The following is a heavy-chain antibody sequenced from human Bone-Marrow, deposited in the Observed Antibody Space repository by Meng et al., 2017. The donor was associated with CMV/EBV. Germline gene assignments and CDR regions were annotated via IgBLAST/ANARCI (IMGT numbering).Heavy chain of an antibody. D-gene: IGHD2-21*01. V-gene: IGHV3-21*04. J-gene: IGHJ4*02. CDR3: ATDPPECGGDCPLLY. CDR2: ISSSSSYI. CDR1: GFTFSSYS. Sequence: GESLKISCAASGFTFSSYSMNWVRQAPGKGLEWVSSISSSSSYIYYADSVKGRFTISRDNSKNTLYLQMNSLRAEDTAVYYCATDPPECGGDCPLLYWGQGTLVTVSS.